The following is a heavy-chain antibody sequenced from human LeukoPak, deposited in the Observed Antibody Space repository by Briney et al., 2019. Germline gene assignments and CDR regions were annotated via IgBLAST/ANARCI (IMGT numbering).Heavy chain of an antibody. Sequence: PGGSLRLSCAASGFTFSSYDMNWVRQAPGKGLEWVSSISSSRSYIYHADSVKGRFTISRDNAKNSLFLQMNSLRAEDTAVYFCAKSTRAVMAMMDVWGKGTTVTVSS. CDR2: ISSSRSYI. V-gene: IGHV3-21*01. J-gene: IGHJ6*04. D-gene: IGHD3-16*01. CDR1: GFTFSSYD. CDR3: AKSTRAVMAMMDV.